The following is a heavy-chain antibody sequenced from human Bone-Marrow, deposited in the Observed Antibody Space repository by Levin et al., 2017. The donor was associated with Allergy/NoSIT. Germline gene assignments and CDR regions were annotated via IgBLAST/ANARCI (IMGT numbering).Heavy chain of an antibody. CDR2: INAKNGDT. CDR3: ARAYCEGVCPDWFDP. J-gene: IGHJ5*02. D-gene: IGHD2-8*01. V-gene: IGHV1-18*01. Sequence: GESLKISCKASGYTFRDYGISWARQAPGQGLEWVGWINAKNGDTNYAQKVQGRVTMTTDTSTNTAYMELRSLRSEDTAVYYCARAYCEGVCPDWFDPWGQGTLVTVSA. CDR1: GYTFRDYG.